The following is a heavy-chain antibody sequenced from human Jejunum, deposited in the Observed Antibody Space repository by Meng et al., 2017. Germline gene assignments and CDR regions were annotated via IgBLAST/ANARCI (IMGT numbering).Heavy chain of an antibody. CDR1: GYSFMTYA. D-gene: IGHD3-16*01. Sequence: QVQLLQSGSELKNPGASVTASCKASGYSFMTYALNWVRQAPGQGLEWMGWINTYSGSPTYAQGFTGRFVFSLDTSVSTAYLQINNLQSDDTAVYYCARRSLGEMSGDPDYWGQGTLVTVSS. CDR2: INTYSGSP. CDR3: ARRSLGEMSGDPDY. J-gene: IGHJ4*02. V-gene: IGHV7-4-1*02.